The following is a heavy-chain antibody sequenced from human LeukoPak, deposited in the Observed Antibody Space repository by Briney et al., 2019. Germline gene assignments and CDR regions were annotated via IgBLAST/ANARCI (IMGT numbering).Heavy chain of an antibody. D-gene: IGHD6-19*01. CDR3: ARVRGYSSGWTRYYFVY. CDR2: IKQDGSEK. Sequence: GGSLRLSCAASGFTFSSYWMSWVRQAPGKGLEWVANIKQDGSEKYYVDSVKGRFTISRDNAKNSLYLQMNSLRAEDTAVYYCARVRGYSSGWTRYYFVYWGQGTLVTVSS. CDR1: GFTFSSYW. J-gene: IGHJ4*02. V-gene: IGHV3-7*01.